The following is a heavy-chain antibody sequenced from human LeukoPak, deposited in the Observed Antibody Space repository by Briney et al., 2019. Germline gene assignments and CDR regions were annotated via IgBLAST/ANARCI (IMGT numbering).Heavy chain of an antibody. D-gene: IGHD5-12*01. CDR3: ARTLRLRHFDY. CDR1: GFTFSRSWM. J-gene: IGHJ4*02. V-gene: IGHV4-39*07. CDR2: IYYSGST. Sequence: GSLRLSCAASGFTFSRSWMSWVRQAPGKGLEWIGSIYYSGSTYYNPSLKSRVTISVDTSKNQFSLKLSSVTAADTAVYYCARTLRLRHFDYWGQGTLVTVSS.